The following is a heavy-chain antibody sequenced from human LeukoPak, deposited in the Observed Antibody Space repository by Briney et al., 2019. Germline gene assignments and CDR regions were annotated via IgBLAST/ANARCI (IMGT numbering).Heavy chain of an antibody. J-gene: IGHJ4*02. CDR3: ARDSSGYLFDY. CDR1: GGSISSGDYY. CDR2: IYYSGST. D-gene: IGHD3-22*01. V-gene: IGHV4-30-4*08. Sequence: SETLSLTCTVSGGSISSGDYYWSWIRQPPGKGLEWIGYIYYSGSTCYNPSLKSRVTISVDTSKNQFSLKLSSVTAADTAVYYCARDSSGYLFDYWGQGTLVTVSS.